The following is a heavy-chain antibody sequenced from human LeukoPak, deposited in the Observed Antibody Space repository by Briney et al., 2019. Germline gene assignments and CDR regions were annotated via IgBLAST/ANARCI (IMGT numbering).Heavy chain of an antibody. J-gene: IGHJ4*02. CDR1: GYTFTGYY. CDR3: ARDTLYYDSSGYYHPFDY. CDR2: INPNSGGT. V-gene: IGHV1-2*02. Sequence: ASVKVSCKVSGYTFTGYYMHWVRQAPGQGLEWMGWINPNSGGTNYAQKFQGRVTMTRDTSISTAYMELSRLRSDDTAVYYCARDTLYYDSSGYYHPFDYWGQGTLVTVSS. D-gene: IGHD3-22*01.